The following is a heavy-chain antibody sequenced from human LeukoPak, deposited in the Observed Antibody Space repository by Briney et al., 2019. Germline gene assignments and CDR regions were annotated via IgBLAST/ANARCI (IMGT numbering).Heavy chain of an antibody. CDR1: GGSISGAYIY. Sequence: SQTLSLTCTVSGGSISGAYIYWSWIRQSARKGLEWIGRIYNSGSTSYNPSLESRVTISIDTSKNQFSLELSSVTAADTAVYYCAREGNPGGNNYGHCPDYWGQGTLVTVSS. D-gene: IGHD5-18*01. V-gene: IGHV4-61*02. CDR3: AREGNPGGNNYGHCPDY. CDR2: IYNSGST. J-gene: IGHJ4*02.